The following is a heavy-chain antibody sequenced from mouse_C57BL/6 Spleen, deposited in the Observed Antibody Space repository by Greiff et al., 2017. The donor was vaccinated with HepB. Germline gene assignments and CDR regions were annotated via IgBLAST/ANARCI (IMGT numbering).Heavy chain of an antibody. CDR2: IDPSDSYT. CDR1: GYTFTSYW. Sequence: VQLQQPGAELVKPGASVKLSCKASGYTFTSYWMQWVKQRPGQGLEWIGEIDPSDSYTNYNQKFKGKATLTVDTSSSTAYMQLSSLTSEDSAVYYCARGGGIDVWGTGTTVTVSS. J-gene: IGHJ1*03. CDR3: ARGGGIDV. V-gene: IGHV1-50*01.